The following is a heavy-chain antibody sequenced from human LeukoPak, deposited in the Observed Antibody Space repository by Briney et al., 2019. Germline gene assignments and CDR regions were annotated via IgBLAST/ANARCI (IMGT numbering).Heavy chain of an antibody. CDR1: GFTISYNY. D-gene: IGHD5-24*01. J-gene: IGHJ4*02. V-gene: IGHV3-53*01. CDR2: IYTGGST. CDR3: ARGRDGYTFDY. Sequence: GGSLRLSCAASGFTISYNYMSWVRQAPGKGLEWVSVIYTGGSTDYADSVKGRFTISRDNSKNTLYLQMNSLRTEDTAVYYCARGRDGYTFDYWGQGTLVTVSS.